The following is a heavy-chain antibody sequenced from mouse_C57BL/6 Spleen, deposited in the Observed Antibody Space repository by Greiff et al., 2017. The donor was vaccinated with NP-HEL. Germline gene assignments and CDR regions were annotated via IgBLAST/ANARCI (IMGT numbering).Heavy chain of an antibody. CDR3: ARHTRTTTVVGGWYFDV. V-gene: IGHV5-6*01. J-gene: IGHJ1*03. CDR2: ISSGGSYT. D-gene: IGHD1-1*01. CDR1: GFTFSSYG. Sequence: EVQLVESGGDLVKPGGSLKLSCAASGFTFSSYGMSWVRQTPDKRLEWVATISSGGSYTYYPDSVKGRFTISRDNAKNTLYLQMSSLKSEDTAMYYCARHTRTTTVVGGWYFDVWGTGTTVTVSS.